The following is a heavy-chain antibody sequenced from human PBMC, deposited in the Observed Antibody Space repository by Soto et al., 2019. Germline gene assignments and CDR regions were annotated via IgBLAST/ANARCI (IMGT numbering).Heavy chain of an antibody. J-gene: IGHJ5*02. CDR2: IYYSGST. V-gene: IGHV4-31*03. CDR3: ARGWRLWFGEDNWFDP. D-gene: IGHD3-10*01. CDR1: GGSISSGGYY. Sequence: QVQLQESGPGLVKPSQTLSLTCTVSGGSISSGGYYWSWIRQHPGKGLEWIGCIYYSGSTYYNPSLKSRVTISVDTSKNQFSLKLSSVTAADTAVYYCARGWRLWFGEDNWFDPWGQGTLVTVSS.